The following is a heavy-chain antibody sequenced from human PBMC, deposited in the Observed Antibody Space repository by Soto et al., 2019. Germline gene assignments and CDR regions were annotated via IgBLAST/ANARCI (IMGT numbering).Heavy chain of an antibody. V-gene: IGHV3-30*03. Sequence: GGSLILSCAASGFTFSSYGMHWVRQAPGKGLEWVAVISYDGSNKYYADSVKGRFTISRDNSKNTLYVQMNSLRVEDTAVYYCAATGTTAYWGQGTLVTVSS. CDR1: GFTFSSYG. D-gene: IGHD1-7*01. J-gene: IGHJ4*02. CDR3: AATGTTAY. CDR2: ISYDGSNK.